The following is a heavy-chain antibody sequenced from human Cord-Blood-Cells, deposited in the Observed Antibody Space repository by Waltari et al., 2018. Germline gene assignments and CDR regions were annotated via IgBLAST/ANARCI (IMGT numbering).Heavy chain of an antibody. Sequence: QVQLQESGPGLVKPSETLSLTCAVSGYSISSGYSWGWIQQPPGKGLEWMGSIYHSGSTYYNPSLKSRVTISVDTSKNQFSLKLSSVTAADTAVYYCASQYGDDAFDIWGQGTMVTVSS. CDR1: GYSISSGYS. V-gene: IGHV4-38-2*01. CDR2: IYHSGST. CDR3: ASQYGDDAFDI. D-gene: IGHD4-17*01. J-gene: IGHJ3*02.